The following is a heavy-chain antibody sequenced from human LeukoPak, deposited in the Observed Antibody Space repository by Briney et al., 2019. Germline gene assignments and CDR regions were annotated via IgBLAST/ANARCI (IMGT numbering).Heavy chain of an antibody. CDR3: ARTQIAVAGYFDY. CDR1: GYSISSGYY. CDR2: IYHSGST. Sequence: KPSETLSLTCTVSGYSISSGYYWGWIRQPPGKGLEYIGSIYHSGSTYYKPYLKSRVTISVDTSKNQFSLKLSSVTAADTAVYYCARTQIAVAGYFDYWGQGTLVTVSS. V-gene: IGHV4-38-2*02. J-gene: IGHJ4*02. D-gene: IGHD6-19*01.